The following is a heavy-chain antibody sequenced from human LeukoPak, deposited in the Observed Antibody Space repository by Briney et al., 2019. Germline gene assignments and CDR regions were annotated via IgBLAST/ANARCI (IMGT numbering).Heavy chain of an antibody. D-gene: IGHD5-12*01. Sequence: GGSLRLSCAASGFTFSSYSMNWVRQAPGKGLEWVSSISSSSSYIYYADSVKGRFTISRDNAKNSLYLQMNSLRAEDTAVYYCARDLFPGYSIGYHYGYWGQGTRVTVSS. CDR3: ARDLFPGYSIGYHYGY. V-gene: IGHV3-21*01. J-gene: IGHJ4*02. CDR2: ISSSSSYI. CDR1: GFTFSSYS.